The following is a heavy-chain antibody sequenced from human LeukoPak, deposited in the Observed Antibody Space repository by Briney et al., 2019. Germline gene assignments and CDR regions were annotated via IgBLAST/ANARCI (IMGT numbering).Heavy chain of an antibody. CDR3: ARGGIQLWFLVDY. D-gene: IGHD5-18*01. CDR1: GYTFTGYF. Sequence: GASVKVSCKASGYTFTGYFMHWVRQAPGQGLEWMGRINPNSGGTNYAQKFQGRVTMTRDTSISTAYMELSRLRSDDTAVYCCARGGIQLWFLVDYWGQGTLVTVSS. V-gene: IGHV1-2*06. CDR2: INPNSGGT. J-gene: IGHJ4*02.